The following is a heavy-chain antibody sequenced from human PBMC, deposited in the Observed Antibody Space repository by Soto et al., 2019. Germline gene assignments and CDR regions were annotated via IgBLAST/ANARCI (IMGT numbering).Heavy chain of an antibody. D-gene: IGHD2-21*02. V-gene: IGHV3-21*01. CDR3: ARKYDLTATRRGRSLDY. CDR2: ISDTSSSI. Sequence: EVQLVESGGGLVKPGGSLRLSCAASGFTFSTSNMNWVRQAPGKGLQWVSSISDTSSSIYYADSVRGRLTISRDNAKNLQFLQLISQRAEATAVSYWARKYDLTATRRGRSLDYWGQGTLVTVSS. J-gene: IGHJ4*02. CDR1: GFTFSTSN.